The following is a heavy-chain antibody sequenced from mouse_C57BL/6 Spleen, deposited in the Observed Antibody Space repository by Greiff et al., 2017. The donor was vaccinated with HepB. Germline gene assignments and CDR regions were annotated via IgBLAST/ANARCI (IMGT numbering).Heavy chain of an antibody. D-gene: IGHD1-1*01. CDR1: GFSLTSYG. V-gene: IGHV2-2*01. CDR2: IWSGGST. J-gene: IGHJ1*03. CDR3: ASRYYYGSSYEDWYFDV. Sequence: QVQLQQSGPGLVQPSQSLPITCTVSGFSLTSYGVHWVRQSPGKGLEWLGVIWSGGSTDYNAAFISRLSISKDNSKSQVFFKMNSLQADDTAIYYCASRYYYGSSYEDWYFDVWGTGTTVTVSS.